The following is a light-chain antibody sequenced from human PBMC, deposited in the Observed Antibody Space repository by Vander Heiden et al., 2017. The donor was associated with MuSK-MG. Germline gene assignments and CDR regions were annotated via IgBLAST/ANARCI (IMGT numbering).Light chain of an antibody. V-gene: IGLV2-8*01. CDR3: NSYAGSKNYVL. J-gene: IGLJ2*01. Sequence: QSALTQPPFAPRSPGQSVSISCTGPGSDVGAYNSVSWYQQHPGKAPKFIIEDGTKRPSGISDRFSGSKSGNTAHLTVSGLQAEDEADYYCNSYAGSKNYVLFGGGTKLTVL. CDR2: DGT. CDR1: GSDVGAYNS.